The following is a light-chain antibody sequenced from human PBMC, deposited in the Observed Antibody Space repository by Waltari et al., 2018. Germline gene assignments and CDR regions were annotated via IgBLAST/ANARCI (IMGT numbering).Light chain of an antibody. J-gene: IGLJ2*01. CDR3: QVWDSSGDLLVI. V-gene: IGLV3-21*02. CDR2: DDS. Sequence: SYVLTQPHSVSVAPGQTARITCGGDNIEAKSVHWYQQKPGQAPVVVVFDDSDRPSGIPRGCAGANSGNTATLTISRVEGGDEADYYCQVWDSSGDLLVIFGGGTKLTVL. CDR1: NIEAKS.